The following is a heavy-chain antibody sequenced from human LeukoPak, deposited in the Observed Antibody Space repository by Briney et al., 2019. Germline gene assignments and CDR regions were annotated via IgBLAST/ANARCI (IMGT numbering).Heavy chain of an antibody. D-gene: IGHD3-16*01. CDR2: ISGSGGST. CDR1: GFTFSNYW. V-gene: IGHV3-23*01. J-gene: IGHJ4*02. Sequence: GGSLRLSCAASGFTFSNYWMHWVRQAPGKGLVWVSAISGSGGSTYYADSVKGRFTISRDNSKNTLYLQMNSLRAEDTAVYYCAKIQDNYGYGNYFDYWGQGTLVTVSS. CDR3: AKIQDNYGYGNYFDY.